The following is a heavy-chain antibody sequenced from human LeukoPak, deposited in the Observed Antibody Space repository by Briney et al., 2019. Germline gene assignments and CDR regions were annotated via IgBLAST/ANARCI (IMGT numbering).Heavy chain of an antibody. Sequence: GGSLRLSCAGSGYSFGMHAMDWVRQAPGKGLEWLSYIDRSGRITYYGDSVKGRFTISRDNAKNSLYLQMNSLRAEDTAVYYCASGNIAAAGTRDPFDYWGQGTLVTVSS. D-gene: IGHD6-13*01. V-gene: IGHV3-48*04. CDR3: ASGNIAAAGTRDPFDY. CDR1: GYSFGMHA. CDR2: IDRSGRIT. J-gene: IGHJ4*02.